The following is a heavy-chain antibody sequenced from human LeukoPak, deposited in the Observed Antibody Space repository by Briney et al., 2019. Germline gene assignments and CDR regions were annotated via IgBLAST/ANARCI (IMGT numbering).Heavy chain of an antibody. D-gene: IGHD5-12*01. V-gene: IGHV1-8*01. CDR3: ARDKRRDGYNSIYYYVMDV. Sequence: ASVKVSCKASGYTFTSYDINWVRQATGQGLEWMGWMNPNSGNTGYAQKFQGRVTMTRNTSISTAYMELSSLRSEDTAVYYCARDKRRDGYNSIYYYVMDVWGQGTTVTVSS. CDR1: GYTFTSYD. J-gene: IGHJ6*02. CDR2: MNPNSGNT.